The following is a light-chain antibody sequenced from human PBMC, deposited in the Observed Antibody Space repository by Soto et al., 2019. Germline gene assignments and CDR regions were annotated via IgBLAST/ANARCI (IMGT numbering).Light chain of an antibody. CDR3: QQYNKWPPFT. J-gene: IGKJ3*01. CDR2: DAS. CDR1: QSVGSK. Sequence: EIVMTQSPATLSVSPGERASLSCRASQSVGSKLAWYQHKPGQAPRLRIYDASTRATGFPARFSGSGSGTEFTLTISSLQPEDFAVYYCQQYNKWPPFTFGPGTKVDIK. V-gene: IGKV3-15*01.